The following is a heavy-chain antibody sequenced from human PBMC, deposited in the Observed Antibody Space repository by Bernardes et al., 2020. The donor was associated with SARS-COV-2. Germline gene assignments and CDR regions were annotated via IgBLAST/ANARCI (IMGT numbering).Heavy chain of an antibody. D-gene: IGHD1-26*01. Sequence: GSLRLSCAASGFTFSSYGMHWVRQAPGKGLEWVAVISYDGSNKYYADSVKGRFTISRDNSKNTLYLQMNSLRAEDTAVYYCAKSSSGSYFSEFDYWGQGTLVTVSS. CDR1: GFTFSSYG. CDR3: AKSSSGSYFSEFDY. J-gene: IGHJ4*02. V-gene: IGHV3-30*18. CDR2: ISYDGSNK.